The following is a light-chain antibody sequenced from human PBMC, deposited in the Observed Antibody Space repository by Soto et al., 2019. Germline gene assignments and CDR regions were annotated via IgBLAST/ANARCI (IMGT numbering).Light chain of an antibody. Sequence: EIVMTQSPATLSVSPGERATLSCRASQSVSSNLAWYQQKPGQAPRLLIYGASTRATGIPARFSGSGSGTEFTLTISSLQSEDFAVYYCQQYNNWPPWTFDQGTKV. CDR3: QQYNNWPPWT. CDR1: QSVSSN. CDR2: GAS. V-gene: IGKV3-15*01. J-gene: IGKJ1*01.